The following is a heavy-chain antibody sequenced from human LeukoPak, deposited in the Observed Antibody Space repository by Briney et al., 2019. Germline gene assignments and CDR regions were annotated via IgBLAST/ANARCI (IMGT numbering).Heavy chain of an antibody. CDR1: GYTFTGYY. D-gene: IGHD4-17*01. CDR3: ARAREYGALGSYAFDI. CDR2: VNPNSGGT. J-gene: IGHJ3*02. Sequence: ASVKVSCKASGYTFTGYYMHWVRQAPGQGLEWMGWVNPNSGGTNYAQKFQGRVTMTRDMSTSTVYMELSSLRSEDTAVYYCARAREYGALGSYAFDIWGQGTMVTVSS. V-gene: IGHV1-2*02.